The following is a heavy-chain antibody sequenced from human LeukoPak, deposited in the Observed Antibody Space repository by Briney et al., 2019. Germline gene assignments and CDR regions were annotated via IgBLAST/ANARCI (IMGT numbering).Heavy chain of an antibody. CDR2: MNPNSGNT. D-gene: IGHD3-10*01. CDR1: GYTFTSYD. CDR3: ARGFTMVRGVISRS. J-gene: IGHJ5*02. Sequence: ASVKVSCMASGYTFTSYDINWVRQATGQGLEWMGWMNPNSGNTGYAQKFQGRVTMTRNTSISTAYMELSSLRSEDTAVYYCARGFTMVRGVISRSWGQGTLVTVSS. V-gene: IGHV1-8*01.